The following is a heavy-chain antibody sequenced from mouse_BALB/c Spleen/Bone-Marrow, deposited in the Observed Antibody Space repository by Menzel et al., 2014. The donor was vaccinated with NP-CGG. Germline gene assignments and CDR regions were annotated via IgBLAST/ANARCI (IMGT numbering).Heavy chain of an antibody. J-gene: IGHJ3*01. CDR2: IDPANGNT. Sequence: EVKLVESGAGLVKPGASVKLSCTASGFNIKDTYMHWVKQRPEQGLEWIGRIDPANGNTKYDPKFQGKATITADTSSNTAYLQLSSLTSEDTAVYYCASSAYSWGQGTLVTVSA. V-gene: IGHV14-3*02. CDR3: ASSAYS. D-gene: IGHD2-10*01. CDR1: GFNIKDTY.